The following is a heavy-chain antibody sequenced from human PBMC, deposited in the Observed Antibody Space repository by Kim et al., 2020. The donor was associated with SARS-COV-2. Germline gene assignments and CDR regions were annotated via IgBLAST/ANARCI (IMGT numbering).Heavy chain of an antibody. Sequence: ASVKVSCKASGYTFTGYYMHWVRQAPGQGLEWMGRINPNSGGTNYAQKFQGRVTMTRDTSVSTAYMELSRLRSDDTAVYYCARDRYYDSSGYYSSHYYYYGMDVRGQGTTVTVSS. D-gene: IGHD3-22*01. CDR3: ARDRYYDSSGYYSSHYYYYGMDV. V-gene: IGHV1-2*06. J-gene: IGHJ6*02. CDR2: INPNSGGT. CDR1: GYTFTGYY.